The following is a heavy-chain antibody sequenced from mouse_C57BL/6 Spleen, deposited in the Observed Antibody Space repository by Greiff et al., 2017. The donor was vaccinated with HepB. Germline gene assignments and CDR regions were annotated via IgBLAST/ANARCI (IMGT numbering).Heavy chain of an antibody. J-gene: IGHJ2*01. CDR2: IHPNSGST. CDR1: GYTFTSYW. CDR3: SITTVVADDY. V-gene: IGHV1-64*01. D-gene: IGHD1-1*01. Sequence: QVQLQQPGAELVKPGASVKLSCKASGYTFTSYWMHWVKQRPGQGLEWIGMIHPNSGSTNYNEKFKSKATLTVDKSSSTAYMQRSSLTSEDSAVYYCSITTVVADDYWGQGTTLTVSS.